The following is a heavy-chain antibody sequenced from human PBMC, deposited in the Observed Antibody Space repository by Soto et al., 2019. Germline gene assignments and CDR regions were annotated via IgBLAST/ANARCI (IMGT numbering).Heavy chain of an antibody. D-gene: IGHD2-21*02. J-gene: IGHJ4*02. CDR3: ARDLTCGGDCYSYYFDY. CDR1: GGTFSSYA. V-gene: IGHV1-69*13. CDR2: IIPIFGTA. Sequence: ASVKVSCKASGGTFSSYAISWVRQAPGQGLEWMGGIIPIFGTANYAQKFQGRVTITADESTSTAYMELSSLRSEDTAVYYCARDLTCGGDCYSYYFDYWGQGTLVTVS.